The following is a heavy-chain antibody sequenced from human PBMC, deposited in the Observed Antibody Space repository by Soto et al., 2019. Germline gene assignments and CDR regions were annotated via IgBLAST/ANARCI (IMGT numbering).Heavy chain of an antibody. D-gene: IGHD3-22*01. V-gene: IGHV1-69*12. CDR2: IIPVFGSA. J-gene: IGHJ3*02. CDR1: GATLNTFINYG. Sequence: QVQLVQSGAEVKKPGSSVKVSCEASGATLNTFINYGITWVRQAPGQGLEWMGGIIPVFGSAHYAQKYQGRFTISAEESTRTAYMELSSLRSVDTAVYYCARGEATKIVVVMYDAFEIWGQGTMVTVSS. CDR3: ARGEATKIVVVMYDAFEI.